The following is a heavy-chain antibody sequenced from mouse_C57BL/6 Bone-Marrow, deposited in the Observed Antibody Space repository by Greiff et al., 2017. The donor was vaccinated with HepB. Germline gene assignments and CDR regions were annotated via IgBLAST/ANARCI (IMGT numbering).Heavy chain of an antibody. V-gene: IGHV1-64*01. D-gene: IGHD1-1*01. CDR2: IHPNSGST. CDR1: GYTFTSYW. CDR3: ARSDYCSTYYFDY. Sequence: VQLQQPGAELVKPGASVKLSCKASGYTFTSYWMHWVKQRPGQGLEWIGMIHPNSGSTNYNEKFKSKATLTVDKSSSTAYMQLSSLTSEDSAVYYCARSDYCSTYYFDYWGQGTTLTVSS. J-gene: IGHJ2*01.